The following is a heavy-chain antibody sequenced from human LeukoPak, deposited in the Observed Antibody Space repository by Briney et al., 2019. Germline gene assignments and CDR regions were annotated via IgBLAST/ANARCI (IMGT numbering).Heavy chain of an antibody. V-gene: IGHV4-30-4*01. D-gene: IGHD4-17*01. J-gene: IGHJ4*02. CDR3: ARTSGDYGCFDY. Sequence: PSETLSLTCTVSGGSISSGDYYWSWIRQPPGKGLEWIGYIYYSGSTYYNPSPKSRVTISVDTSKNQFSLKLSSVTAADTAVYYCARTSGDYGCFDYWGQGTLVTVSS. CDR2: IYYSGST. CDR1: GGSISSGDYY.